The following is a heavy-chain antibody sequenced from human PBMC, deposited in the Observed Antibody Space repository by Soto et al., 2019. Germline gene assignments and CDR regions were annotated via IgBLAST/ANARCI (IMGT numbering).Heavy chain of an antibody. D-gene: IGHD1-1*01. J-gene: IGHJ6*02. CDR1: GFTFSSYA. V-gene: IGHV3-30-3*01. CDR3: ARARTAHVYYYYGMDV. Sequence: QVQLVESGGGVVQPGRSLRLSCAASGFTFSSYAMHWVRQAPGKGLEWVAVISYDGSNKYYADSVKGRFTISRDNSKNTLYLQMNSLRAEDTAVYYCARARTAHVYYYYGMDVCGQGTTVTVSS. CDR2: ISYDGSNK.